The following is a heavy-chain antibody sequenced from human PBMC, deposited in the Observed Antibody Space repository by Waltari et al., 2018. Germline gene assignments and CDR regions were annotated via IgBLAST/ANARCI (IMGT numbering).Heavy chain of an antibody. CDR1: SQSLNAYF. CDR3: ARTYLYYGSGRSELDY. Sequence: QVQLQQWGAGLLKPSETLSLTCAIYSQSLNAYFWTWIRPSPGGGLEWSGDINYRGTTNYNPSLKGRVTMSVDVSKNQFSLKLTSVTAADTAMYYCARTYLYYGSGRSELDYWGRGTLVTVSS. J-gene: IGHJ4*02. CDR2: INYRGTT. V-gene: IGHV4-34*02. D-gene: IGHD3-10*01.